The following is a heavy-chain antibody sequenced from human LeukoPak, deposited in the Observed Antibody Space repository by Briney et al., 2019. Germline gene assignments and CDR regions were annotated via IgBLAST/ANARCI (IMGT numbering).Heavy chain of an antibody. CDR3: TTAIWWLAYYFDY. V-gene: IGHV3-72*01. CDR2: SQTTKPNSCTT. Sequence: PGGSLRLSCAASGFAITDHHMDWVRQAPGKGMEWVGRSQTTKPNSCTTEYAASVKGRFTISRDDSKNSLYLQLNSLKTEDTAVYYCTTAIWWLAYYFDYWGQGTLVTVSS. CDR1: GFAITDHH. J-gene: IGHJ4*02. D-gene: IGHD5-12*01.